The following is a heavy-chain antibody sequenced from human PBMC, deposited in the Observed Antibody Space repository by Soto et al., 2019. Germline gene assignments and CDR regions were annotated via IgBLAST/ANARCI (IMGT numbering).Heavy chain of an antibody. CDR2: IYYSGST. CDR1: GGSIRSGHHY. CDR3: ARQRPDGARLDP. Sequence: PSEILSLTCTVPGGSIRSGHHYWGCIRQPPGKVLEWIGYIYYSGSTYYNPSLKSRVTISVDTSKSQFSLKLTSVTAADTAVYYCARQRPDGARLDPWGQGTLVNVSS. J-gene: IGHJ5*02. V-gene: IGHV4-30-4*01. D-gene: IGHD6-25*01.